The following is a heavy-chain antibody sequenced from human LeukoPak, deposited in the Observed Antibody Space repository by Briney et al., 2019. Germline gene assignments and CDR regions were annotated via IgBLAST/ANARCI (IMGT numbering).Heavy chain of an antibody. Sequence: TGGSLRLSCAASGFTFSTYGMHWVRQAPGKGLEWVAVISNDGSNKLYTDSVKGRFTISRDNSENTLYLQMNSLRAEDTAVYYCARSDVDMAAWGQGTLVTVSS. V-gene: IGHV3-30*03. J-gene: IGHJ5*02. CDR1: GFTFSTYG. D-gene: IGHD5-12*01. CDR2: ISNDGSNK. CDR3: ARSDVDMAA.